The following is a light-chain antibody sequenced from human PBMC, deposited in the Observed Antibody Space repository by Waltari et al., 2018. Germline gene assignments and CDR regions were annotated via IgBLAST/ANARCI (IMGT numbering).Light chain of an antibody. Sequence: QSALTQPASVSGSPGQSITISCTGTSSDTGGYDYVSWYQQHPGKAPKLMICDVNKRPSGVSDRFSGSKSGNTASLTISGLQADDEADYYCYSYTSSNTYVFGPGTKVTVL. V-gene: IGLV2-14*03. CDR2: DVN. CDR1: SSDTGGYDY. J-gene: IGLJ1*01. CDR3: YSYTSSNTYV.